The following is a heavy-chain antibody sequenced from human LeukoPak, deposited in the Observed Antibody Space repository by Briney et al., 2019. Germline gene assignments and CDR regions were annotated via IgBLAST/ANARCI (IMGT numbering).Heavy chain of an antibody. D-gene: IGHD3-16*02. V-gene: IGHV3-53*01. Sequence: GGSLRLSCAASGFTVSSNYMSRVRQAPGKGLEWVSVIYSGGSTYYADSVKGRFTISRDNSKNTLYLQMNSLRAEDTAVYYCARGRTTLITFGGVILDYWGQGTLVTVSS. CDR3: ARGRTTLITFGGVILDY. CDR1: GFTVSSNY. CDR2: IYSGGST. J-gene: IGHJ4*02.